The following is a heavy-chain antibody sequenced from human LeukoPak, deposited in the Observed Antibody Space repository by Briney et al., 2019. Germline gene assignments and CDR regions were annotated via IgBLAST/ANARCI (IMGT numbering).Heavy chain of an antibody. CDR1: GGSFSGYY. J-gene: IGHJ3*02. V-gene: IGHV4-34*01. CDR2: INHSGST. CDR3: AREVAANSPGAFDI. D-gene: IGHD2-15*01. Sequence: SETLSLTCAVYGGSFSGYYWSWIRQPPGKGLEWIGEINHSGSTNYNSSLKSRVTISVDTSKNQFSLKLSSVTAADTAVYYCAREVAANSPGAFDIWGQGTMVTVSS.